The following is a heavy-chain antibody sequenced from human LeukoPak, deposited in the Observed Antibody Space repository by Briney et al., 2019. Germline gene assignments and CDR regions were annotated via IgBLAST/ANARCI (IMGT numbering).Heavy chain of an antibody. Sequence: GASVKVSCKASGYTFTSYYMHWVRQAPGQGLEWMGIINLSGGSTSYAQKFQGRVTMTRDTSTSTVYMELSSLRSEDTAVYYCARDLIAVAGSGLVDYWGQGTLVTVSS. CDR1: GYTFTSYY. CDR2: INLSGGST. CDR3: ARDLIAVAGSGLVDY. D-gene: IGHD6-19*01. J-gene: IGHJ4*02. V-gene: IGHV1-46*01.